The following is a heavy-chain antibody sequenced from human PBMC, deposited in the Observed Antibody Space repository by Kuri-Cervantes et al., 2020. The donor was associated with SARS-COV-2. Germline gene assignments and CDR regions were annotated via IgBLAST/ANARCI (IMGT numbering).Heavy chain of an antibody. CDR2: IYYSGST. V-gene: IGHV4-59*12. CDR3: ARGGIGLDYYGSGSYLSYYYGMDV. D-gene: IGHD3-10*01. J-gene: IGHJ6*02. Sequence: SETLSLTCTVSGGSISSYYWSWIRRPPGKGLEWIGYIYYSGSTYHNPSLKSQVTISIDTSKNQFSLKLSSVTAADTAVYYCARGGIGLDYYGSGSYLSYYYGMDVWGQGTTVTVSS. CDR1: GGSISSYY.